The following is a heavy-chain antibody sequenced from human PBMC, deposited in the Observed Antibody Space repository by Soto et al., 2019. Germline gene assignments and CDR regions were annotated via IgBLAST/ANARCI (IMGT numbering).Heavy chain of an antibody. CDR2: IYTSGNT. J-gene: IGHJ4*02. CDR3: AKSVFRNFDY. Sequence: QVQLQESGPGLVKPSETLSLTCTVSGGSISNYYWSWIRQPAGKGLEWIGRIYTSGNTNYNPSLKGRVTMSVDMSKNQFSLKLSSVAAADTAVYYCAKSVFRNFDYWGQGTLVTVSS. V-gene: IGHV4-4*07. CDR1: GGSISNYY.